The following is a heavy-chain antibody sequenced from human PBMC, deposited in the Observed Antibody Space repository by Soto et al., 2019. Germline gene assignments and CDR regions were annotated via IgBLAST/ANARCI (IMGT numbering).Heavy chain of an antibody. J-gene: IGHJ4*02. CDR3: ASRYGSGSYDNY. V-gene: IGHV4-31*03. CDR1: GGSITSGGYY. D-gene: IGHD3-10*01. CDR2: IYYSGST. Sequence: SETLSLTCTVSGGSITSGGYYWSWIRQHPGKGLEWIGYIYYSGSTYYNPSLKSRVTISVDTSKNQFSLKLSSVTAADTAVYYCASRYGSGSYDNYWGQGTLVTVS.